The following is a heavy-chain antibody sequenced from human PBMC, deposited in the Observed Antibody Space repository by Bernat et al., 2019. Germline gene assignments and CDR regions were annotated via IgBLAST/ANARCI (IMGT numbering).Heavy chain of an antibody. CDR1: GFTFSSYG. V-gene: IGHV3-30*18. D-gene: IGHD3-10*01. J-gene: IGHJ6*02. CDR3: AKGFGRFRYDYGMDV. CDR2: ISYDGSNK. Sequence: QVQLVESGGGVVQPGRSLRLSCAASGFTFSSYGMHCVRQAPGKGLEWVAVISYDGSNKYYTDSVKCRFTISRDNSKNTLYLQMNSLRAEDTAVYYCAKGFGRFRYDYGMDVWGQGTTVTVSS.